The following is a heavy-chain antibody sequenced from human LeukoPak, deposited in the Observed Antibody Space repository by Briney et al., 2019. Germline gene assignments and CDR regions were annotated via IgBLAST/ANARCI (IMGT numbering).Heavy chain of an antibody. CDR1: GFTFSDYF. CDR3: AKDSQLYGDYGDFDY. J-gene: IGHJ4*02. CDR2: IGSSGSPI. V-gene: IGHV3-11*01. Sequence: GGSLRLSCAASGFTFSDYFMSWIRQAPGKGLEWISYIGSSGSPIYYADSVRGRFTISRDNAKNSLHLQMNSLRAEDTAVYYCAKDSQLYGDYGDFDYWGQGTLVTVSS. D-gene: IGHD4-17*01.